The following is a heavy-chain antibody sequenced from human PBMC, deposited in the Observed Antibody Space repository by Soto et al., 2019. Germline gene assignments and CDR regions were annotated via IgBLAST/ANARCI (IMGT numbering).Heavy chain of an antibody. Sequence: EVQLLQSGGELVQPGGSLRLSCVGSGFTFRGDAMSWVRQAPGKGLEWVSSISGSGQMTHYADSVKGRFTISRDRSKNTMYLQMSSLRAEDTALYYCAKNQERELPRVSDFWGKGTLVTVSS. CDR2: ISGSGQMT. V-gene: IGHV3-23*01. CDR3: AKNQERELPRVSDF. CDR1: GFTFRGDA. J-gene: IGHJ4*02. D-gene: IGHD1-7*01.